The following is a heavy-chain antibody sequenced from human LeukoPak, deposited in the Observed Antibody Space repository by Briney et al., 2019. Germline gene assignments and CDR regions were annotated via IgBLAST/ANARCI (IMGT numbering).Heavy chain of an antibody. D-gene: IGHD5-18*01. CDR2: INPNSGGT. Sequence: ASVKVSCKASGYTFTGYYMHWVRQAPGQGLGWMGWINPNSGGTNYAQKFQGRVTMTRDTSISTAYMELSRLRSDDTAVYYCARVFGRGYSFPGDYWGQGTLVTVSS. CDR1: GYTFTGYY. CDR3: ARVFGRGYSFPGDY. J-gene: IGHJ4*02. V-gene: IGHV1-2*02.